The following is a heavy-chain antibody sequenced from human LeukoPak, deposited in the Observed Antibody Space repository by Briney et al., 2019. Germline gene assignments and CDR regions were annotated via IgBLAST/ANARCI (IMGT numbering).Heavy chain of an antibody. CDR2: ISSSSSYI. V-gene: IGHV3-21*01. J-gene: IGHJ5*02. Sequence: GGSLRLSCAASGFTFSSYAMNWLRQAPGKGLEWVSSISSSSSYIYYADSVKGRFTISRDNAKNSLYLQMNSLRAEDTAVYYCARVLTYYYDSSGYRGWFDHWGQGTLVTVSS. CDR3: ARVLTYYYDSSGYRGWFDH. CDR1: GFTFSSYA. D-gene: IGHD3-22*01.